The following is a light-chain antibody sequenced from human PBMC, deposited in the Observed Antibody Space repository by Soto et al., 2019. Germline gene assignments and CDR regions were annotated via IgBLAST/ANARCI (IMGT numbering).Light chain of an antibody. CDR1: QSVSNNY. CDR2: DAS. V-gene: IGKV3-11*01. Sequence: EIVLTQSPGTLSLSPGERATLSCRASQSVSNNYLAWYQQKPGQAPRLLIYDASNRATGVPARFSGSGSGTDFTLTVSSLEPEDFAVYYCQHRRNWPTFGQGTRLEIK. CDR3: QHRRNWPT. J-gene: IGKJ5*01.